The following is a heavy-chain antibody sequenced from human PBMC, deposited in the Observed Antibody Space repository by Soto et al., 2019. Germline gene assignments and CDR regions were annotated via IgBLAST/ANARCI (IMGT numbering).Heavy chain of an antibody. D-gene: IGHD2-2*01. CDR3: ARDRYATSSYYYYYGMDV. V-gene: IGHV3-48*02. CDR1: GFTFSSYS. Sequence: GGSLRLSCAASGFTFSSYSMNWVRQAPGKGLEWVSYISSSSSTIYYADSVKGRFTISRDNAKNSLYLQMNSLRDEDTAVYYCARDRYATSSYYYYYGMDVWGQGTTVTVSS. CDR2: ISSSSSTI. J-gene: IGHJ6*02.